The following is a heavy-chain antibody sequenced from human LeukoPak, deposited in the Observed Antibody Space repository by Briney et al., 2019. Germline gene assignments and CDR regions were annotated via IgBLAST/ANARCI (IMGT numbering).Heavy chain of an antibody. CDR1: GFTFSRYA. Sequence: GGSLRLSCAASGFTFSRYAMSWVRQAPGKGLEWVSAISGSGGSTYYADSVKGRFTISRDNSKNTLYLQMNSLRAEDSAVYYCAKDRELAPAGDYWGQGTLVTVSS. D-gene: IGHD6-13*01. J-gene: IGHJ4*02. CDR3: AKDRELAPAGDY. CDR2: ISGSGGST. V-gene: IGHV3-23*01.